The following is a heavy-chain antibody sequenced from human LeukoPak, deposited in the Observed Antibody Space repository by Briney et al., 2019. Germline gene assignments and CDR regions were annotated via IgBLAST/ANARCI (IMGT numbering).Heavy chain of an antibody. CDR2: ISNNGGYT. D-gene: IGHD2-15*01. V-gene: IGHV3-23*01. J-gene: IGHJ4*02. Sequence: GGSLRLSCAASGFTFSNAWMNWVRQAPGKGLEWVSAISNNGGYTYYADSVQGRFTISRDNSKSTLCLQMNSLRAEDTAVYYCAKQLGYCSDGSCYFPYWGQGTLVTVSS. CDR3: AKQLGYCSDGSCYFPY. CDR1: GFTFSNAW.